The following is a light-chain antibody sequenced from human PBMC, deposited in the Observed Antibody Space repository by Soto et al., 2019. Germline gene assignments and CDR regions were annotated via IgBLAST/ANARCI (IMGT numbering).Light chain of an antibody. V-gene: IGKV1-5*03. CDR3: QQYYSFWT. Sequence: DIQMTPSPSSLSASVGDRVTITCRASRSVDKWLAWYHQTSGKAPKLLISEATNLQSGVPSRIGGSGSGTYFTLTTTNLQPEDGGHYYYQQYYSFWTFGQGTKVDIK. CDR1: RSVDKW. J-gene: IGKJ1*01. CDR2: EAT.